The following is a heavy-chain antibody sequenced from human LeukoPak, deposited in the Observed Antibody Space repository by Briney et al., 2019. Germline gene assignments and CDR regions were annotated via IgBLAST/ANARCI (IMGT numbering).Heavy chain of an antibody. D-gene: IGHD5-18*01. V-gene: IGHV4-39*07. CDR2: IYYSGST. J-gene: IGHJ3*02. Sequence: SETLSLTCTVSGGSISSSSYYWGWIHQPPGKGLEWIGSIYYSGSTYYNPSLKSRVTISVDTSKNQFSLKLSSVTAADTAVYYCASSEAAMVFGDAFDIWGQGTMVTVSS. CDR3: ASSEAAMVFGDAFDI. CDR1: GGSISSSSYY.